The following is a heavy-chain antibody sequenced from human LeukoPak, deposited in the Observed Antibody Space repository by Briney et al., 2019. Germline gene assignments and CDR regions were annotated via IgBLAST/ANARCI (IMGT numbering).Heavy chain of an antibody. D-gene: IGHD6-13*01. J-gene: IGHJ4*02. CDR3: ARVGAAAGDSY. Sequence: SVKVSCKASGGTFSSYTIGWVRQAPGQGLEWMGRIIPILGIANYAQKFQGRVTITADKSTSTAYMELSSLRSEDTAVYYCARVGAAAGDSYWGQGTLVTVSS. V-gene: IGHV1-69*02. CDR1: GGTFSSYT. CDR2: IIPILGIA.